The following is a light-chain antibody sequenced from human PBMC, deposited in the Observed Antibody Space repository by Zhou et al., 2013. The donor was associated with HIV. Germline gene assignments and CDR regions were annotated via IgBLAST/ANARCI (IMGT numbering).Light chain of an antibody. J-gene: IGKJ4*01. Sequence: EIVMTQSPVTLSVSPGEGATLSCRASQTIISTFLAWYQQKPGQAPRLLIYGASNRATGIPDRFSGSGSATDFTLTISRLEPEDFAVYYCQQYGSSPLTFGGGTKVEIE. V-gene: IGKV3-20*01. CDR3: QQYGSSPLT. CDR2: GAS. CDR1: QTIISTF.